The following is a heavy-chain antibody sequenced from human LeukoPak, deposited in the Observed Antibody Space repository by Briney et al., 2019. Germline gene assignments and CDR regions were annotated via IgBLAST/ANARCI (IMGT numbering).Heavy chain of an antibody. V-gene: IGHV4-34*01. Sequence: SETLSLTCAVYGESFSGYYWSWLRQPPGKGLEWLGEISHSGSTNYNASLKSRVPILVDTSQKQFSLKKGSVASGDKAVNYLGREDYMLAGYQEPVFDYWGQGTLVTVSS. CDR3: GREDYMLAGYQEPVFDY. CDR2: ISHSGST. D-gene: IGHD3-9*01. J-gene: IGHJ4*02. CDR1: GESFSGYY.